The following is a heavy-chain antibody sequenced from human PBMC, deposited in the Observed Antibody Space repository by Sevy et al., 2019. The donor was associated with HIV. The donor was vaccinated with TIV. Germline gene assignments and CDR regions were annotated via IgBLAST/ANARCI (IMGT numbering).Heavy chain of an antibody. J-gene: IGHJ4*02. D-gene: IGHD3-22*01. CDR1: GGSISSYY. CDR3: ASSTYYYDSSGYYYGFDY. V-gene: IGHV4-4*07. CDR2: IYTSGST. Sequence: SETLSLTCTVSGGSISSYYWSWIRQPAGKGLEWIGRIYTSGSTNYNPSLKSRVTMSVDTSKNQFSLRLSSVTTADTAVYYCASSTYYYDSSGYYYGFDYWGQGTLVTVSS.